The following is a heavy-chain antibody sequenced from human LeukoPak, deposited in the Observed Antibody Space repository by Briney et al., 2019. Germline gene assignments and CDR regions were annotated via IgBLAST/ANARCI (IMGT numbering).Heavy chain of an antibody. D-gene: IGHD2-15*01. CDR3: ARGYCGGGSCYSSDY. CDR1: GYTFTSYY. V-gene: IGHV1-46*01. J-gene: IGHJ4*02. Sequence: ASVKVSCKASGYTFTSYYMHWVRQAPGQGLEWMGIINPSGGSTSYAQKFQGRVTMTRDTSTSTVYMELSSLRSEDTAVYYCARGYCGGGSCYSSDYWGQGTLVTVSS. CDR2: INPSGGST.